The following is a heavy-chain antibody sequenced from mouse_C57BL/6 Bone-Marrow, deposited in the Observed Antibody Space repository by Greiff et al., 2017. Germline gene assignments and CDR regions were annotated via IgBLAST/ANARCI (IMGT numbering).Heavy chain of an antibody. Sequence: VQLQQPGAELVKPGASVKLSCKASGYTFTSYWMHWVKQRPGQGLEWIGMIHPNSGSTISHKTFKSQATLTVDKSSSTAYMQLSSLTSEDSAVYYCSRSKRRIEPFAYWGQGTLVTVSA. CDR1: GYTFTSYW. V-gene: IGHV1-64*01. J-gene: IGHJ3*01. CDR2: IHPNSGST. CDR3: SRSKRRIEPFAY.